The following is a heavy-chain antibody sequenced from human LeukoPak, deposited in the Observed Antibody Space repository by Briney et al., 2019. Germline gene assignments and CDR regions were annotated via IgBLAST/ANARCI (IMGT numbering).Heavy chain of an antibody. J-gene: IGHJ5*02. CDR1: GFTVSSNY. D-gene: IGHD3-22*01. CDR3: ARAQGAYYSKNWFDP. Sequence: GGSLRLSCAASGFTVSSNYMSWVRQAPGKGLEWVAVISSDGSNQYYADSVMGRFTISRDNSKNTLYLQMNSLRAEDTAVYYCARAQGAYYSKNWFDPWGQGTLLTVSS. V-gene: IGHV3-30*03. CDR2: ISSDGSNQ.